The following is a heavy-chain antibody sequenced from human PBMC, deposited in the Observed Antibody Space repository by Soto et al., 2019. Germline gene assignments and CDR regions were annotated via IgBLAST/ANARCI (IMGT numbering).Heavy chain of an antibody. Sequence: ELHLLESGGDLAQPGGSLRLSCAGSGFTFSSYSMSWVRQAPGKGLEWVSSITGSGGVTFYADSMRGRFTISRDNSKNTLYLQMYSLRAEDTAVYYCGIQWMAAGSYDFWGQGTLVTVSS. CDR3: GIQWMAAGSYDF. CDR1: GFTFSSYS. D-gene: IGHD1-1*01. J-gene: IGHJ4*02. V-gene: IGHV3-23*01. CDR2: ITGSGGVT.